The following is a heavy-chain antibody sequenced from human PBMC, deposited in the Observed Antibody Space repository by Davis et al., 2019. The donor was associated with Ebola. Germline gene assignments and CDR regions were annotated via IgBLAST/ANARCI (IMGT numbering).Heavy chain of an antibody. CDR3: ARDRGGVYSFDY. V-gene: IGHV1-18*01. CDR1: GYSFKNYA. D-gene: IGHD3-10*01. CDR2: ISAYNGNT. J-gene: IGHJ4*02. Sequence: ASVKVSCKASGYSFKNYAISWVRQAPGQGLEWMGWISAYNGNTNYAQKVQGRVTMTTDTSTGTAYMELRSLRSEDTSVYYCARDRGGVYSFDYWGQGTLVTVSS.